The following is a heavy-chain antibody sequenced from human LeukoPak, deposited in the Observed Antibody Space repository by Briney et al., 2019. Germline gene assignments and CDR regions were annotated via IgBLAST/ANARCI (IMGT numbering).Heavy chain of an antibody. CDR1: GFTFSSYW. J-gene: IGHJ3*02. D-gene: IGHD6-13*01. CDR3: ARVISSSWLGFDAFDI. V-gene: IGHV3-74*01. CDR2: INTDGSST. Sequence: PGGSLRLSCAASGFTFSSYWMHWVRQAPGKGLVWVSRINTDGSSTSYADSVKGRFTISRDNAKNSLYLQMNSLRAEDTAVYYCARVISSSWLGFDAFDIWGQGTMVTVSS.